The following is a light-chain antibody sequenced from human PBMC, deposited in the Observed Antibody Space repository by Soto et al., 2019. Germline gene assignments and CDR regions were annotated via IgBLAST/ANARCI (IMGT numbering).Light chain of an antibody. CDR2: DVS. Sequence: QSVLTQPASVSGSPGQSITISCTGTSSDVGGYNYVSWYQQHPGKAPKLMIYDVSNRPSGVSNRFSVSKSGNTASLTISGLQAEDEADYYCSSYSSTSIRVFGGGTKVTVL. V-gene: IGLV2-14*01. CDR3: SSYSSTSIRV. J-gene: IGLJ2*01. CDR1: SSDVGGYNY.